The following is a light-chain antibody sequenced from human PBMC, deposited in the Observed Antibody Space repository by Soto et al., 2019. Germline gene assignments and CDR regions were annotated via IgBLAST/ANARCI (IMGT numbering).Light chain of an antibody. CDR2: KAS. CDR1: QSISVW. V-gene: IGKV1-5*03. Sequence: DIQMTQSPSTLSASVGDRVTITCRASQSISVWLAWYQQKAGKAPNLLIYKASRLESGVPSRFSGSGSETELTLTTSGLQSGDSATYYCQQYNSYSPTFGLGTKVEVK. CDR3: QQYNSYSPT. J-gene: IGKJ1*01.